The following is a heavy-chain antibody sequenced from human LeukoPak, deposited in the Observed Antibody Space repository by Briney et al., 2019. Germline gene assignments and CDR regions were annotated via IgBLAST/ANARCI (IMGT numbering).Heavy chain of an antibody. J-gene: IGHJ5*02. V-gene: IGHV3-23*01. CDR2: ISGSGAST. CDR1: GFAFSSYA. D-gene: IGHD1-14*01. CDR3: AKDSGNRDNWFDP. Sequence: GGSLRLSCAASGFAFSSYAMTWVRQAPGKGLEWVSDISGSGASTYYADSVKGRFTISRDNSKNTLYLQMNSLRAEHTAVYYCAKDSGNRDNWFDPWGQGTLVTVSS.